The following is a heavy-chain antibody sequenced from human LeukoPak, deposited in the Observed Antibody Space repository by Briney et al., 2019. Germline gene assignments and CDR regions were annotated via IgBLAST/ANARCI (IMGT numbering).Heavy chain of an antibody. D-gene: IGHD3-10*01. CDR2: INHSGST. CDR3: AVYYYGSGTQRHWFDP. J-gene: IGHJ5*02. V-gene: IGHV4-34*01. Sequence: SETLSLTCAVYGGSFSGYYWSWIRQPPGKGLEWIGEINHSGSTNYNPSLKSRVTISVDTSKNQFSLKLSSVTAADTAVYYCAVYYYGSGTQRHWFDPWGQGTLVTVSS. CDR1: GGSFSGYY.